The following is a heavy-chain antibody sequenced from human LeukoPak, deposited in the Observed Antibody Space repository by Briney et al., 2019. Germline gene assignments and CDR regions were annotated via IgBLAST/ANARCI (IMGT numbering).Heavy chain of an antibody. CDR1: GGSFSGYY. CDR3: ARVRRNSSSWYRGGGYYFDY. D-gene: IGHD6-13*01. Sequence: PSETLSLTCAVYGGSFSGYYWSWIRQHPGKGLEWIGEINHSGSTNYNPSLKNRVTISVDTSKNQFSLKLSSVTAADTAVYYCARVRRNSSSWYRGGGYYFDYWGQGTLVTVSS. V-gene: IGHV4-34*01. J-gene: IGHJ4*02. CDR2: INHSGST.